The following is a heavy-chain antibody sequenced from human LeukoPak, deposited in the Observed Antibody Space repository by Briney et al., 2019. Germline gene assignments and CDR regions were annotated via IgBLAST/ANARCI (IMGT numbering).Heavy chain of an antibody. D-gene: IGHD3-3*01. J-gene: IGHJ4*02. CDR1: GFDFSSNW. CDR2: IKGDGIST. CDR3: AKDHEWSIDY. Sequence: GGSLRLSCAASGFDFSSNWMHWVRHAPGQGPVWVSRIKGDGISTNYADSVKGRFTISRDIAKNPLYLQMNSLRAEDTGVCYFAKDHEWSIDYWGRGTLVTVS. V-gene: IGHV3-74*01.